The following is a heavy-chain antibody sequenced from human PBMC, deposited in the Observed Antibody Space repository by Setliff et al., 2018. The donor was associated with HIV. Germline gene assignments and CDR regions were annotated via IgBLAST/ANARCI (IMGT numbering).Heavy chain of an antibody. D-gene: IGHD6-19*01. CDR1: GYSISSRYY. J-gene: IGHJ4*02. CDR3: ARLRPSVADRSYFDH. Sequence: ASETLSLTCTVSGYSISSRYYWGWIRQSPGKGLEWIGSIYHSGSTQYNPSLKSRVTISVDTPKNQFSLKLSSVTAADTAVYYCARLRPSVADRSYFDHWGQGTLVTVSS. CDR2: IYHSGST. V-gene: IGHV4-38-2*02.